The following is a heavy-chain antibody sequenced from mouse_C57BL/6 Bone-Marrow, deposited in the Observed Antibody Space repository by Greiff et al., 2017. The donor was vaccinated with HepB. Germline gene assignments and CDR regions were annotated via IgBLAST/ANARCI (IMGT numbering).Heavy chain of an antibody. CDR2: INPNNGGT. CDR3: VFGDY. CDR1: GYTFTDYN. J-gene: IGHJ2*01. V-gene: IGHV1-18*01. Sequence: VQLQQSGPELVKPGATVKIPCKASGYTFTDYNMNWVKQSHGKSLEWIGDINPNNGGTIYNHKFKGKATLTAEKYSRTAYMQLSSLTAEGSAVYCCVFGDYWGQGTTVTVSS.